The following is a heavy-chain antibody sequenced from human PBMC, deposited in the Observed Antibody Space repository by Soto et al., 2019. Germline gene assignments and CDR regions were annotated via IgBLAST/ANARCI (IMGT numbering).Heavy chain of an antibody. Sequence: SQTLSLTCAISGDSVSSNSAAWNWIRQSPSRGLEWLGRTYYRSKWYNDYAVSVKSRITISPDTSKNQFSLQLNSVTPEDTAVYYCGRGAIAAAGTRTDYWGQGTLVTVSS. J-gene: IGHJ4*02. CDR3: GRGAIAAAGTRTDY. D-gene: IGHD6-13*01. CDR2: TYYRSKWYN. CDR1: GDSVSSNSAA. V-gene: IGHV6-1*01.